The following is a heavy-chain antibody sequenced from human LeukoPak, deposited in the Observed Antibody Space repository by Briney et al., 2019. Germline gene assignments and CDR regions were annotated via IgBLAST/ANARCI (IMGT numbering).Heavy chain of an antibody. V-gene: IGHV3-72*01. Sequence: GGPLRLSCAASGFPFSDHYMDWVRQAPGKGLEWVGRTRNKADSYTTDYAASVKGRFSISRDDSQKALYLQMNNLKTEDSAVYYCARDTRDGIDYWGQGTLVTVSS. CDR1: GFPFSDHY. CDR3: ARDTRDGIDY. J-gene: IGHJ4*02. CDR2: TRNKADSYTT. D-gene: IGHD5-24*01.